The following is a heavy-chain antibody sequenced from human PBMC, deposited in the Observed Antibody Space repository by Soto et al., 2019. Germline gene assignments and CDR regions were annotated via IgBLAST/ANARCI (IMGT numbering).Heavy chain of an antibody. CDR1: GLIVTNNY. J-gene: IGHJ5*02. Sequence: GGSLRLSCSVSGLIVTNNYITWVRQAPGKGLEWVSIIYAGGNTFYADSVKGRFTISRDRLKNTVYLQMSSLRAEDTAMYYCACACMSPTRLGWKWFDPWAQATLDTVSS. V-gene: IGHV3-53*01. CDR2: IYAGGNT. D-gene: IGHD6-6*01. CDR3: ACACMSPTRLGWKWFDP.